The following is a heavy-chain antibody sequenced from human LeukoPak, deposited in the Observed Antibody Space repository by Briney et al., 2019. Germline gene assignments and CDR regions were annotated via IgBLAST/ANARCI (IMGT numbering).Heavy chain of an antibody. CDR3: AGVAVAFPSRPH. CDR2: INWNGGST. D-gene: IGHD6-19*01. CDR1: GFTFDDYG. V-gene: IGHV3-20*04. Sequence: PGGSLRLSCAASGFTFDDYGMSWVRQAPGKGLEWVSGINWNGGSTGYADSVKGRFTISRDNSKNTLYLQMNSLRADDTAVYYCAGVAVAFPSRPHWGQGALVTVSS. J-gene: IGHJ1*01.